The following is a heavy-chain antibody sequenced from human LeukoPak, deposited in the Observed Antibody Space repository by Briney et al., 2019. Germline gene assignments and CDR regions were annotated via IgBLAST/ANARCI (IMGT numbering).Heavy chain of an antibody. CDR1: GFTFSSYA. J-gene: IGHJ4*02. Sequence: GGSLRLSCAASGFTFSSYAMHWVRQAPGKGLEWVAVISYDGSNKYYADSVKGRFTISRDNSKNTLYLQMNSLRAEDTAVYYCARPITTYSSSWTPLRYWGQGTLVTVSS. V-gene: IGHV3-30*04. CDR2: ISYDGSNK. CDR3: ARPITTYSSSWTPLRY. D-gene: IGHD6-13*01.